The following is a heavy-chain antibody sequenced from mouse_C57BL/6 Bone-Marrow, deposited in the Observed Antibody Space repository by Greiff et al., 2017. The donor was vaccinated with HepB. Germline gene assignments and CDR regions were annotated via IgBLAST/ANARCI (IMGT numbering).Heavy chain of an antibody. Sequence: QVQLQQPGAELVMPGASVKLSCKASGYTFTSYWMHWVKQRPGQGLEWIGEIDPSDSYTNYNQKFKGKSTLTVDKSSSTAYMQLSSLTSKDSAVYYCARDYYGSSYRWYFDVWGTGTTVTVSS. CDR1: GYTFTSYW. D-gene: IGHD1-1*01. V-gene: IGHV1-69*01. J-gene: IGHJ1*03. CDR2: IDPSDSYT. CDR3: ARDYYGSSYRWYFDV.